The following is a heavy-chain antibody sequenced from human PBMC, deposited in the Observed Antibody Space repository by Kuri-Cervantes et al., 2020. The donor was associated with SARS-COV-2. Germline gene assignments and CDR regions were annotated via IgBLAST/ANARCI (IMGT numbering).Heavy chain of an antibody. V-gene: IGHV3-23*01. Sequence: GESLKISCAASGFTFSDYYMSWVRQAPGKGLEWVSAISGSGEATHYADSVKGRFTISRDNSKTTLYLQMNSLRAEDTAVYYCGLASGSSYSPNYWGQGTLVTVSS. CDR2: ISGSGEAT. J-gene: IGHJ4*02. CDR3: GLASGSSYSPNY. CDR1: GFTFSDYY. D-gene: IGHD3-10*01.